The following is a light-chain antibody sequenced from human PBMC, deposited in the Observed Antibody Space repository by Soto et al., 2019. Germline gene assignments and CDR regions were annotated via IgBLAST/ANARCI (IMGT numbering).Light chain of an antibody. CDR3: QQYTSYPWT. CDR2: DAF. Sequence: DIQMTQSPSTLSAPAGDRVTIXXRASQNINTWLAWYQQKAGKAPKIXIYDAFTLQGGVPSRFGGSGSGTDFTLTISSLQPDDLATYYYQQYTSYPWTFGQGTNVENK. J-gene: IGKJ1*01. CDR1: QNINTW. V-gene: IGKV1-5*01.